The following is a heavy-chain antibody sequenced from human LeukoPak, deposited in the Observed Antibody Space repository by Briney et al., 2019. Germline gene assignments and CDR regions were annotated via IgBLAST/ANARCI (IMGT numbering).Heavy chain of an antibody. Sequence: TPSETLSLTCTVSGGSISSYYWSWIRQPPGKGPEWIGYIYYSGSTNYNPSLKSRVTISVDTSKNQFSLKLSSVTAADTAVYYCARIEDYGGNSVNYWGQGTLVTVSS. CDR3: ARIEDYGGNSVNY. J-gene: IGHJ4*02. CDR1: GGSISSYY. D-gene: IGHD4-23*01. V-gene: IGHV4-59*01. CDR2: IYYSGST.